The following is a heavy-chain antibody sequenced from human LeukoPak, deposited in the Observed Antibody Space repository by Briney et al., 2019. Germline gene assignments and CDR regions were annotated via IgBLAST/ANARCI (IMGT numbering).Heavy chain of an antibody. J-gene: IGHJ3*02. CDR1: GGTFSSYA. V-gene: IGHV1-69*05. CDR3: ASPAVGATFWTNAFDI. D-gene: IGHD1-26*01. CDR2: IIPIFGTA. Sequence: ASVKVSCKASGGTFSSYAISWVRQAPGQGLEWIGRIIPIFGTANYAQKFQGRVTITTDESTSTAYMELSSLRSEDTAVYYCASPAVGATFWTNAFDIWGQGTMVTVSS.